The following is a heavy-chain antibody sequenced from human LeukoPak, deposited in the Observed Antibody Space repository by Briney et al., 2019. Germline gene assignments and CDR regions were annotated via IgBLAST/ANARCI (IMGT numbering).Heavy chain of an antibody. D-gene: IGHD6-19*01. CDR3: AKGPWKQWLVLVAFDY. J-gene: IGHJ4*02. V-gene: IGHV3-23*01. CDR1: EFTFSNYA. CDR2: IGRSGGST. Sequence: GGSLRLSCAASEFTFSNYAMSWVRQAPGKGLEWVSSIGRSGGSTYYADSVKGRFTISRDNSKNTLYLQMNSLRAEDTAVYYCAKGPWKQWLVLVAFDYWGQGTLVTVSS.